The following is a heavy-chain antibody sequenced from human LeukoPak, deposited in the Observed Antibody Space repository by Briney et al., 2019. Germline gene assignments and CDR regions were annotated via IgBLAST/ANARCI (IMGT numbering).Heavy chain of an antibody. D-gene: IGHD3-10*01. V-gene: IGHV3-48*03. Sequence: PGGSLRLSCAASGFTFSSYEMNWVRQAPGKGLEWVSYISSSGSTIYYADSVKGRFTISRDNAKNSLYLQMNSLRVEDTAVYYCARGRGSGSFPKLDYWGQGTLVTVSS. CDR1: GFTFSSYE. CDR3: ARGRGSGSFPKLDY. CDR2: ISSSGSTI. J-gene: IGHJ4*02.